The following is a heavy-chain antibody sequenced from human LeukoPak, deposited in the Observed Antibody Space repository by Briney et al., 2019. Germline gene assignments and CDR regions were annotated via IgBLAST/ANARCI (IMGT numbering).Heavy chain of an antibody. CDR1: GGSISSYY. J-gene: IGHJ6*03. CDR2: IYYSGST. D-gene: IGHD1-20*01. Sequence: SETLSLTCTVSGGSISSYYWSWIRQPPGKGLEWIGYIYYSGSTNYNPFLKSRVTISVDTSKNQFSLKLSSVTAADTAVYYCARAVGAYNWNLGDYYYYYMDVWGKGTTVTVSS. V-gene: IGHV4-59*01. CDR3: ARAVGAYNWNLGDYYYYYMDV.